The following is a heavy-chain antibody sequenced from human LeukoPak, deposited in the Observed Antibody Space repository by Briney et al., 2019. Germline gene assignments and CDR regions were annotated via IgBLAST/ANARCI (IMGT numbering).Heavy chain of an antibody. V-gene: IGHV4-4*07. J-gene: IGHJ5*02. Sequence: SETLSLTCTVSGGSISSYYWSWIRQPAGKGLEWIGRIYISGSTNYNPSLKSRVTMSVDTSKNQFSLKLSSVTAADTAVYYCARDYYGSGSNRFDPWGQGTLVTVSS. CDR1: GGSISSYY. CDR3: ARDYYGSGSNRFDP. D-gene: IGHD3-10*01. CDR2: IYISGST.